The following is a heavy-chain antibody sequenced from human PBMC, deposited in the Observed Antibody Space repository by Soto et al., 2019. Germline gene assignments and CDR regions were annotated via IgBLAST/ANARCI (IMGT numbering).Heavy chain of an antibody. D-gene: IGHD2-8*01. CDR2: IIPIFGTA. V-gene: IGHV1-69*13. Sequence: SVKVSCKASGGTFSSYAISWVRQAPGQGLEWMGGIIPIFGTANYAQKFQGRVTITADESTSTAYMELRSLRSEDTAVYYCARVGVYCTNGVCSPAHHYYGMDVWGQGTTVTVSS. J-gene: IGHJ6*02. CDR3: ARVGVYCTNGVCSPAHHYYGMDV. CDR1: GGTFSSYA.